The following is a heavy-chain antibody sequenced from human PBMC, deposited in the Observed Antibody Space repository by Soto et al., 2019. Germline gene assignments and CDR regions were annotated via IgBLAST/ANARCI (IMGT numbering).Heavy chain of an antibody. D-gene: IGHD3-10*01. Sequence: QVQLVQSGAEVKKPGASVKVSCKASGYTFTSYGISWVRQAPGQGLEWMGWICAYNGNTNYAQKLQGRVTMTTDTSTSTAYMELRSLRSDDTAVYYCAMVGSGSYSKSGGAFDIWGQGTMVTVSS. CDR1: GYTFTSYG. CDR3: AMVGSGSYSKSGGAFDI. CDR2: ICAYNGNT. V-gene: IGHV1-18*01. J-gene: IGHJ3*02.